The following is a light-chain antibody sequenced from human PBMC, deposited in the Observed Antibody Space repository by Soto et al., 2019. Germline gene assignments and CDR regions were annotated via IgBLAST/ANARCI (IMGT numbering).Light chain of an antibody. CDR3: QQYDNWPWT. CDR1: QSVSSY. J-gene: IGKJ1*01. Sequence: EIVLTQSPAPLSLSPGERATLSCRASQSVSSYLAWYQQKPGQAPRLLIYGASTRATGIPARFSGSGSGTDFTLTISSLQSEDFAVYYCQQYDNWPWTFGQGTKVDIK. CDR2: GAS. V-gene: IGKV3-15*01.